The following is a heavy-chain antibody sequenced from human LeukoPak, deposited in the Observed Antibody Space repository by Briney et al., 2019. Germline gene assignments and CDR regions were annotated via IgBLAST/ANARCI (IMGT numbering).Heavy chain of an antibody. CDR3: ERQRSYYYDSSGYYYIGTYFDY. V-gene: IGHV1-46*01. Sequence: ASVKVSCKASGYTFTSYYMHWVRQAPGQGLEWMGIINPSGGSTSYAQKFQGRVSMTRAMSTSTVYMELSSLRSEETAVYYCERQRSYYYDSSGYYYIGTYFDYWGQGTLVTVSS. CDR1: GYTFTSYY. D-gene: IGHD3-22*01. CDR2: INPSGGST. J-gene: IGHJ4*02.